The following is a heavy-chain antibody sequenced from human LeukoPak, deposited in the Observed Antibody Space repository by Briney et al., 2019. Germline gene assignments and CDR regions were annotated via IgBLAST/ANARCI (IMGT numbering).Heavy chain of an antibody. V-gene: IGHV1-69*13. CDR1: RYTFINYD. D-gene: IGHD1-20*01. CDR2: IIPIFGTA. J-gene: IGHJ4*02. CDR3: ARAAYNWNDYVH. Sequence: ASVKVSCKASRYTFINYDISWVRQAPGQGLEWMGGIIPIFGTANYAQKFQGRVTITADESTSTAYMELSSLRSEDTAVYYCARAAYNWNDYVHWGQGTLVTVSS.